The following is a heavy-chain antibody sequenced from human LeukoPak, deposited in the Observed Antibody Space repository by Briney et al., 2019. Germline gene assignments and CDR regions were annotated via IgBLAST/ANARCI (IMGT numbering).Heavy chain of an antibody. V-gene: IGHV3-30*18. CDR2: ISYDGSNK. J-gene: IGHJ4*02. Sequence: GGSLRLSCAASGFTFSSYGMHWVRQAPGKGLEWVAVISYDGSNKYYADSVKGRFTISRDNPKNTLYLQMNSLRAEDTAVYYCANIGGYYYDSSGYYQDYWGQGTLVTVSS. CDR1: GFTFSSYG. CDR3: ANIGGYYYDSSGYYQDY. D-gene: IGHD3-22*01.